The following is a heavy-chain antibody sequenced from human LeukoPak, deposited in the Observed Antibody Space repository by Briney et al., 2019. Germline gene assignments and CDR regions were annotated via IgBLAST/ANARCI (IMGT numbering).Heavy chain of an antibody. CDR2: IIPIFGTA. CDR3: ARVTGVYNWNQDFDY. V-gene: IGHV1-69*13. J-gene: IGHJ4*02. CDR1: GGTFSSYA. D-gene: IGHD1-20*01. Sequence: ASVKVSCKASGGTFSSYAISWVRQAPGQGLEWMGGIIPIFGTANYAQKFQGRVTTTADESTSTAYMELSSLRSEDTAVYYCARVTGVYNWNQDFDYWGQGTLVTVSS.